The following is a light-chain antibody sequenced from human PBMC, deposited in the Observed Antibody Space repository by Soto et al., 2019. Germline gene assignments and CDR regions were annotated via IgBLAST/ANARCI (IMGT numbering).Light chain of an antibody. V-gene: IGKV1-6*01. J-gene: IGKJ1*01. CDR2: AAS. CDR3: LQDYNYPWT. Sequence: AIQMTQSPSSLSASVGDRVTITCRASQDIRNDLGWYQEKVGQAPKLLIYAASNLQSGVPSRFSGSGSGTDVTLTISSLLPEDFATYYCLQDYNYPWTFGQGTKVEI. CDR1: QDIRND.